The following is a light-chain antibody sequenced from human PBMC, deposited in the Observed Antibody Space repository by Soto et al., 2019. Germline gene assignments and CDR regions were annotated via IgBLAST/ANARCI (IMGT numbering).Light chain of an antibody. Sequence: DIQLTQSPSSLSASVGDRVSITCRASESISSYLNWYQQKPGKAPKLLIYSSSTLQGAVPSRFSGRGSGTDFTLTISGLQPEDSAFYWCQQSYKNPRTFGQGTNVEIK. CDR3: QQSYKNPRT. J-gene: IGKJ1*01. CDR1: ESISSY. CDR2: SSS. V-gene: IGKV1-39*01.